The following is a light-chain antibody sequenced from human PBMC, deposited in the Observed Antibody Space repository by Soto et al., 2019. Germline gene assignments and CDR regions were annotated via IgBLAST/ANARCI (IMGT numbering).Light chain of an antibody. CDR2: DVV. Sequence: ETVLTQSPATLSLSAGERATLSCRASQSVGTDLAWYQQKPGQAPRLLIHDVVDRATGVPARFSGSGFGTELTLTISSLEPEDCAVYYCQQRDNWPHTFGGGTKVEIK. CDR3: QQRDNWPHT. CDR1: QSVGTD. J-gene: IGKJ4*01. V-gene: IGKV3-11*01.